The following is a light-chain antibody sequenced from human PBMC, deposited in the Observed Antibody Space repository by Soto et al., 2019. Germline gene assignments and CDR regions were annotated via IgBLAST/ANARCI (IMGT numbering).Light chain of an antibody. CDR1: QSVYSS. V-gene: IGKV3-15*01. CDR3: QQYNNWPPWT. J-gene: IGKJ1*01. CDR2: GAS. Sequence: ETVMTQSPATLSVSPGERATLSCRASQSVYSSLAWYQQKHGQAPRLLIYGASTRATGIPARFSGSGSGTEFTLTISRLQSEDFAVYYCQQYNNWPPWTFGQGTKVHIK.